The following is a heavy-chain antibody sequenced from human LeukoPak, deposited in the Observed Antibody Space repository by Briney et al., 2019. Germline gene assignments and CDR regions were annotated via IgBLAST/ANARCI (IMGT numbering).Heavy chain of an antibody. CDR3: ARENGVTQAFDY. D-gene: IGHD2-21*02. CDR2: INPSGGST. V-gene: IGHV1-46*01. Sequence: ASVKVSCKVSGYTLREFSMHWVRQAPGQGLEWMGIINPSGGSTSYAQKFQGRVTMTRDMSTSTVYMELSSLRSEDTAVYYCARENGVTQAFDYWGQGTLVTVSS. J-gene: IGHJ4*02. CDR1: GYTLREFS.